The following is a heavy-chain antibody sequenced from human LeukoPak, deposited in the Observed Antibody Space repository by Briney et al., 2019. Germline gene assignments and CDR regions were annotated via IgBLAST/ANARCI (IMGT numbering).Heavy chain of an antibody. CDR3: ARGLRGQRAYYFDY. V-gene: IGHV3-48*01. CDR1: GFTFSSYS. J-gene: IGHJ4*02. CDR2: ISSSSRTI. Sequence: GGSLRLSCAASGFTFSSYSMNWVRQAPGKGLEWVSYISSSSRTIYYADSVKGRFTISRDNAKNSLYLQMNSLRAEDTAVYYCARGLRGQRAYYFDYWGQGTLVTVSS.